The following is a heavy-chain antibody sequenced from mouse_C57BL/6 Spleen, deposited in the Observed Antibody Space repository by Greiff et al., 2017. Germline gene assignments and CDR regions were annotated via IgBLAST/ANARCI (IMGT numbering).Heavy chain of an antibody. V-gene: IGHV5-9-1*02. D-gene: IGHD2-12*01. CDR3: TSDRDSNDLAWFAY. CDR2: ISSGGDYI. J-gene: IGHJ3*01. Sequence: EVMLVESGEGLVKPGGSLKLSCAASGFTFSSYAMSWVRQTPEKRLEWVAYISSGGDYIYYADTVKGRFTISRDNARNTLYLQMSSLKSEDTAMYYCTSDRDSNDLAWFAYWGQGTLVTVSA. CDR1: GFTFSSYA.